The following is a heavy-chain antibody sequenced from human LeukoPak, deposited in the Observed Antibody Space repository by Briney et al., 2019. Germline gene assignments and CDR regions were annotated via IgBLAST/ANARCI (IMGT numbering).Heavy chain of an antibody. D-gene: IGHD6-19*01. V-gene: IGHV1-46*01. J-gene: IGHJ4*02. CDR2: INPSSGST. CDR1: GGTFSSYA. CDR3: ARPHEEYSSGWYDVGVLDY. Sequence: ASVKVSCKASGGTFSSYAISWVRQAPGQGLEWTGIINPSSGSTSYAQKFQGRVTMTRDTSTSTVYMELSSLRSEDTAVYYCARPHEEYSSGWYDVGVLDYWGQGTLVTVSS.